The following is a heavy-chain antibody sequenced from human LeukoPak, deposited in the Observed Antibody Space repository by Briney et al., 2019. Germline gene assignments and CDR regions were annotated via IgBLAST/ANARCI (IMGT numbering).Heavy chain of an antibody. CDR1: GFIFRSYW. V-gene: IGHV3-7*01. J-gene: IGHJ4*02. CDR3: ARDVGGSLDY. D-gene: IGHD1-26*01. CDR2: IKEDESAK. Sequence: PGGSLRLSCAASGFIFRSYWMAWVRQAPGKGLEWVANIKEDESAKHQADSVKGRFTISRDNAQNSVYLQMSSLRGEDTAVYYCARDVGGSLDYWGQGTLVTVSS.